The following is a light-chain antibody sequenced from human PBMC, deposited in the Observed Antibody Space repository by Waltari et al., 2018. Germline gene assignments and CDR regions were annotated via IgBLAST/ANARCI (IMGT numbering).Light chain of an antibody. CDR2: AAS. CDR1: QDVSTW. Sequence: DIQMTQSPSSVSASIVDRVTISCRASQDVSTWVAWYQQKPGKAPNLLISAASSLQSGVPSRFSGSGSGTDFTLNISGLQPEDFTIYFCQQTDSFPLTFGGGTKVELK. V-gene: IGKV1-12*01. CDR3: QQTDSFPLT. J-gene: IGKJ4*01.